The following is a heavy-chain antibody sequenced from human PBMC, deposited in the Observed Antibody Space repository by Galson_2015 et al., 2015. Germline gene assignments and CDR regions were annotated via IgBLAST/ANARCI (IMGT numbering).Heavy chain of an antibody. CDR2: ISAYNGNT. CDR3: ARFIVVVVAATPELDY. CDR1: GYTFTSYG. Sequence: SVKVSCKASGYTFTSYGISWVRQAPGQGLEWMGWISAYNGNTNYAQELQGRVTMTTDTSTSTAYMELRSLRSDDTAVYYCARFIVVVVAATPELDYWGQGTLVTVSS. J-gene: IGHJ4*02. D-gene: IGHD2-15*01. V-gene: IGHV1-18*01.